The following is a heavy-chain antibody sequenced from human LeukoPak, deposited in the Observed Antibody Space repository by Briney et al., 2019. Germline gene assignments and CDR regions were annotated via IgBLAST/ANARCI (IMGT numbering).Heavy chain of an antibody. CDR3: ATRGDYPDGEAVDV. D-gene: IGHD3-16*01. J-gene: IGHJ6*04. CDR2: LGHTGST. Sequence: PSETLSLTCAVSDNSINRGLFWGWNRQTPGKGLEWIGVLGHTGSTHYNPSLKSRVTISIDTSKNQFSLKVTSVTAADTAVYYCATRGDYPDGEAVDVWGKGTTVTVFS. CDR1: DNSINRGLF. V-gene: IGHV4-38-2*01.